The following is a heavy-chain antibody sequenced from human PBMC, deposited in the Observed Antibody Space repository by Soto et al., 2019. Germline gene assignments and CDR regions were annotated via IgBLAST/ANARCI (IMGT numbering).Heavy chain of an antibody. J-gene: IGHJ6*02. CDR3: ARSMVLVYYGMDV. V-gene: IGHV4-31*03. CDR2: IYYGWST. D-gene: IGHD3-10*01. Sequence: SETLSLTCTVSGGSISSDGYYWNWIRQHPGTGLEWIGYIYYGWSTYYNPSLKSRVTISVDTSKNQFSLKLSSVTAADTAVYYCARSMVLVYYGMDVWGQGXTVTV. CDR1: GGSISSDGYY.